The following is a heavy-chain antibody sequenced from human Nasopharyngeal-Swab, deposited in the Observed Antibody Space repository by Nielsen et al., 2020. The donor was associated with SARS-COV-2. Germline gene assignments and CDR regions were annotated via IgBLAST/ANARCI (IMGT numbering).Heavy chain of an antibody. V-gene: IGHV4-39*07. CDR3: ARDESGDYLGLPFDH. J-gene: IGHJ4*02. CDR1: GASISSRNNY. Sequence: GSLRLSCVVSGASISSRNNYWGWIRQSPGKGLEWIGTIFSSGSTYNPSLKSRVTMSVDTSKNQFSLKLTSVTAADTAVYYCARDESGDYLGLPFDHWGRGTLVTVFS. D-gene: IGHD4-17*01. CDR2: IFSSGST.